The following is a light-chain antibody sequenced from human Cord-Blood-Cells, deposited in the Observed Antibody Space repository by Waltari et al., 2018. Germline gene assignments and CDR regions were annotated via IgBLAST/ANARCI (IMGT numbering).Light chain of an antibody. V-gene: IGLV2-23*01. J-gene: IGLJ3*02. Sequence: QSALTQPASVSGSPGQSITISCTGTSSDVGSYNLVSWYQQHPGNAPKLMIYEGSKRPSGFSNRLSGSNAGNTASRTISGLQAEDEADYYCCSYAGSSTWVFGGGTKLTVL. CDR2: EGS. CDR1: SSDVGSYNL. CDR3: CSYAGSSTWV.